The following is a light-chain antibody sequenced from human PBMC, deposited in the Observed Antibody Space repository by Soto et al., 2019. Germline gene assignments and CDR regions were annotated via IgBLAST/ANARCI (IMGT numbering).Light chain of an antibody. CDR3: YQYDSSPLT. V-gene: IGKV3-20*01. Sequence: EIVLTQSPGTLSLSPGERATLSSRASQSVSSSSLAWYQQKPGQAPRLLIYGASIRATGIPDRFSGSGSGPDFTLTISRLEPEDFAVYYCYQYDSSPLTFGGGTKVEIK. J-gene: IGKJ4*01. CDR2: GAS. CDR1: QSVSSSS.